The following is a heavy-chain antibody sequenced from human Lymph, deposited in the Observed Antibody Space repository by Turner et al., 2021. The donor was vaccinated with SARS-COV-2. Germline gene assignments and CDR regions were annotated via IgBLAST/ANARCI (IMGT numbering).Heavy chain of an antibody. V-gene: IGHV1-69*01. D-gene: IGHD7-27*01. CDR3: ARERASISGAVRGMDV. J-gene: IGHJ6*02. Sequence: QVLLVQFGAVVKTPGSSVKVSCKASGGTFTSYAINWVRQAPGQGLEWMGGSIPIYSVANYAQKFQGRVTITTDESTSTAYMELSSLRSEDTAVYYCARERASISGAVRGMDVWGQGTTVTVSS. CDR1: GGTFTSYA. CDR2: SIPIYSVA.